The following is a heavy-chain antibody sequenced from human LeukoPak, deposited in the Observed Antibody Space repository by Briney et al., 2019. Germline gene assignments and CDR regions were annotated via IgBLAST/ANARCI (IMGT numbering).Heavy chain of an antibody. CDR2: INHSGST. CDR3: ARGRRVPYYYDSSGRGIAFDI. D-gene: IGHD3-22*01. V-gene: IGHV4-34*01. Sequence: SETLSLTCAVYGGSFSGYYWSWIRQPPGKRLEWIGEINHSGSTNYNPSLKSRVTISVDTSKNQFSLKLSSVTAADTAVYYCARGRRVPYYYDSSGRGIAFDIWGQGTMVTVSS. CDR1: GGSFSGYY. J-gene: IGHJ3*02.